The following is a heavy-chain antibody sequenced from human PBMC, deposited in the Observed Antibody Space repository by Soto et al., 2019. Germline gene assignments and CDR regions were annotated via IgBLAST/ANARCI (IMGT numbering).Heavy chain of an antibody. CDR2: INPNSGNT. CDR1: GYTFTSYG. Sequence: GASVKVSCKASGYTFTSYGISWVRQAPGQGLEWMGWINPNSGNTSYAQKLQGRVTMTRNTSISTAYMELSSLRSEDTAVYYCARGYLVVPAANDYWGQGTLVTVSS. J-gene: IGHJ4*02. V-gene: IGHV1-8*02. D-gene: IGHD2-2*01. CDR3: ARGYLVVPAANDY.